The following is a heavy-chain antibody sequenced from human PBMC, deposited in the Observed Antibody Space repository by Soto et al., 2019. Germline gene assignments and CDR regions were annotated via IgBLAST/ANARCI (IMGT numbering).Heavy chain of an antibody. Sequence: QVQLRESGPGLVRPSETLSLTCTVSGGSITGCYWSWIRQPPGKGLEWIGYIYDSGTTTYNAALKSRVTISADTSKNQFSLNLRSVTAADTAVYYCARRNYGEEGYFFDFWGQGLLVTVSS. CDR1: GGSITGCY. J-gene: IGHJ4*02. CDR2: IYDSGTT. CDR3: ARRNYGEEGYFFDF. V-gene: IGHV4-59*08. D-gene: IGHD4-17*01.